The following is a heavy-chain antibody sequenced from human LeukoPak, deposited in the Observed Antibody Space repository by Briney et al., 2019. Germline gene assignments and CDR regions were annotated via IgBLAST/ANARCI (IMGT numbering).Heavy chain of an antibody. Sequence: PSETLSLTCAVYGGSFSGYYWSWIRQPPGKGLEWIGEINHSGSTNYNPSLKSRVTISVDTSKNQFSLKLSPVTAADTAVYYCARGHGDFGYWGQGTLVTVSS. D-gene: IGHD4-17*01. CDR2: INHSGST. CDR3: ARGHGDFGY. V-gene: IGHV4-34*01. J-gene: IGHJ4*02. CDR1: GGSFSGYY.